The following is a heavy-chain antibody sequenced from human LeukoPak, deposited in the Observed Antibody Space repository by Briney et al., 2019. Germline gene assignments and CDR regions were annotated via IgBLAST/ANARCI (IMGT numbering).Heavy chain of an antibody. Sequence: PGRSLRLSCAASGFTFDDYAMHWVRQAPGKGLEWVSGISWNSGSIGYADSVKGRFTISRDNAKNSLYLQMNSLRAEDTALYYCAKDNYYDSSGQGFDYWGQGTQVTVSS. D-gene: IGHD3-22*01. J-gene: IGHJ4*02. CDR1: GFTFDDYA. CDR2: ISWNSGSI. CDR3: AKDNYYDSSGQGFDY. V-gene: IGHV3-9*01.